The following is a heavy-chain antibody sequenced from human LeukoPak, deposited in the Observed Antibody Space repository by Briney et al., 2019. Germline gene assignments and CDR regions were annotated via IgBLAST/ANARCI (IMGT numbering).Heavy chain of an antibody. D-gene: IGHD6-19*01. Sequence: ASVKVSCKASGYTFTGYYMHWVRQAPGQGLEWMGWINPNSGGTNYAQKFQGRVTISVDTSKNQFSLKLSSVTAADTAVYYCARRRSSGFFGRYWGQGTLVTVSS. CDR1: GYTFTGYY. J-gene: IGHJ4*02. CDR2: INPNSGGT. CDR3: ARRRSSGFFGRY. V-gene: IGHV1-2*02.